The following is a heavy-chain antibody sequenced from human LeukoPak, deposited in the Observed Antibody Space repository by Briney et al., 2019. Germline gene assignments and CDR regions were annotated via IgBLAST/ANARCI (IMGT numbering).Heavy chain of an antibody. CDR3: AKPARTDYADY. CDR1: GFTFSTYA. Sequence: GGSLRLSCAASGFTFSTYAMTWVRQAPGKGLEWVSLISGTGGSTYYADSVKGRFTISRDNSKNTLYLQMNSLRAEDTAVYYCAKPARTDYADYWGQGTLVTVSS. V-gene: IGHV3-23*01. D-gene: IGHD1-14*01. CDR2: ISGTGGST. J-gene: IGHJ4*02.